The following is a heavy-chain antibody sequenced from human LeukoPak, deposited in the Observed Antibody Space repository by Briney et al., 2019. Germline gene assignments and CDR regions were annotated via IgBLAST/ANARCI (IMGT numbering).Heavy chain of an antibody. Sequence: GGSLRLSCAASGFTFSGSAMHWVRQASGKGLEWVGRIRSKANSYATAYAASMKGRFTISRDDSKNTAYLQMNSLKTEDTAVYYCTPTPGYSSGWFPFDYWGQGTLVTVSP. CDR2: IRSKANSYAT. CDR3: TPTPGYSSGWFPFDY. CDR1: GFTFSGSA. J-gene: IGHJ4*02. D-gene: IGHD6-19*01. V-gene: IGHV3-73*01.